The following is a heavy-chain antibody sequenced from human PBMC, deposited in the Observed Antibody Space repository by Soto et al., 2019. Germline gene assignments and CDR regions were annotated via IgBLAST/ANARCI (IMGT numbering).Heavy chain of an antibody. V-gene: IGHV3-23*01. CDR3: AKDSTVAGTVDY. J-gene: IGHJ4*02. CDR2: ISGSGGST. D-gene: IGHD6-19*01. CDR1: GFTFSSYA. Sequence: GSLRLSCAASGFTFSSYAMSWVRQAPGKGLEWVSAISGSGGSTYYADSVKGRFTIPRDNSKNTLYLQMNSLRAEDTAVYYCAKDSTVAGTVDYWGQGTLVTVSS.